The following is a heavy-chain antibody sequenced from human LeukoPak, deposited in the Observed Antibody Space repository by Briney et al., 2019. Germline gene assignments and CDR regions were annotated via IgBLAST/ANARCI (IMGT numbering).Heavy chain of an antibody. CDR2: IWYDGSNK. CDR1: GFTFSSYG. CDR3: ARGGYYDSSGRNFDY. J-gene: IGHJ4*02. Sequence: GGSLRLSCAASGFTFSSYGMHWVRQAPGKGLEWVAVIWYDGSNKYYADSVKGRFTISRDNSKNTLYLQMNSLRAEDTAVYYCARGGYYDSSGRNFDYWGQGTLVTVSS. V-gene: IGHV3-33*01. D-gene: IGHD3-22*01.